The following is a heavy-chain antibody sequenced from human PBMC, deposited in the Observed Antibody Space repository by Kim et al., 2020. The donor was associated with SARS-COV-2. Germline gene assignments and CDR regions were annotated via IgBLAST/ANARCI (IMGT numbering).Heavy chain of an antibody. J-gene: IGHJ6*02. D-gene: IGHD3-10*01. CDR1: GGSFSGYY. CDR3: ARELGKRITMVRGRLDYYGMDV. V-gene: IGHV4-34*01. Sequence: SETLSLTCAVYGGSFSGYYWSWIRQPPGKGLEWIGEINHSGSTNYNPSLKSRVNISVDTSKNQFSLKLSSVTAADTAVYYCARELGKRITMVRGRLDYYGMDVWGQGTTVTVSS. CDR2: INHSGST.